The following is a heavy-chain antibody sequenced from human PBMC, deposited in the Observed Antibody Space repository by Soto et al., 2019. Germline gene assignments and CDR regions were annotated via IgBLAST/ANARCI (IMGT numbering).Heavy chain of an antibody. V-gene: IGHV4-39*02. CDR1: GGSISGSSYF. CDR3: AKDKINDLVDH. D-gene: IGHD2-8*01. Sequence: PSETLSLTCTVSGGSISGSSYFWGWIRQPPGKGLEWIGSIYYSGGTYYNPSLKSRVTISVDTSKNQFSLKLSSVTAADTSVYYCAKDKINDLVDHWGQGTPVTVPS. J-gene: IGHJ4*02. CDR2: IYYSGGT.